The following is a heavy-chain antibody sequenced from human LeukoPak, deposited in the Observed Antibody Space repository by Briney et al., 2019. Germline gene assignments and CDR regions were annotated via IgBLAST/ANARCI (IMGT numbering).Heavy chain of an antibody. CDR2: IGGGGEYT. V-gene: IGHV3-23*01. J-gene: IGHJ4*02. CDR3: AKVLSGSQDY. D-gene: IGHD1-26*01. CDR1: GFTFSSYA. Sequence: RGSLRLSCAASGFTFSSYAMSRVRQAPGKGLEWVSTIGGGGEYTYYADSVKGRFIISRDNSKNTFYLQMNSLRAEDTAVYYCAKVLSGSQDYWGQGTLVTVFS.